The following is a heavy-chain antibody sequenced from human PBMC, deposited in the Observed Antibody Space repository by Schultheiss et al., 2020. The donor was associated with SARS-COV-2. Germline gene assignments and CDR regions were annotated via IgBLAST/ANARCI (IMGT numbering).Heavy chain of an antibody. CDR3: VRGSFGGDTMYYYDSSGY. V-gene: IGHV3-30*03. D-gene: IGHD3-22*01. J-gene: IGHJ4*02. CDR2: ISYDGSNK. Sequence: GESLKISCAASGFTFSSYGMHWVRQAPGKGLEWVAVISYDGSNKYYADSVKGRFTISRDNSKNTLYLQMNSLRAEDMTVYYCVRGSFGGDTMYYYDSSGYRGQGTLVTVSS. CDR1: GFTFSSYG.